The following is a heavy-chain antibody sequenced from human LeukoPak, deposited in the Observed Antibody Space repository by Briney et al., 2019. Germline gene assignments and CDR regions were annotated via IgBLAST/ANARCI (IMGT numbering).Heavy chain of an antibody. CDR2: ISYDGSNK. D-gene: IGHD2-8*02. V-gene: IGHV3-30*18. CDR3: AKGVYCTGGVCYTGPFDY. CDR1: GFTFSSYG. Sequence: GGSLRLSCAAAGFTFSSYGMHWVRQAPGKGLEWVAVISYDGSNKYYADSVKGRFTISRDNSNNTLYLQMNSLRAEDTAVYYCAKGVYCTGGVCYTGPFDYWGQGTLVTVSS. J-gene: IGHJ4*02.